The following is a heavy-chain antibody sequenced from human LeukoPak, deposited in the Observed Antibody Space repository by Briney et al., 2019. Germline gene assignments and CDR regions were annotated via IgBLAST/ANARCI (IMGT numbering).Heavy chain of an antibody. CDR2: TYYRSNWYN. CDR1: GDSVSSKSAA. CDR3: ARDWEQPNYYFGMDV. V-gene: IGHV6-1*01. Sequence: SQTLSLTCAISGDSVSSKSAAWNWIRQSPSRGLEWLGRTYYRSNWYNDYAESVKSRITVTADPAKNHISRHLNALTPEYTAVYYCARDWEQPNYYFGMDVWGQGTTVTVSS. D-gene: IGHD1/OR15-1a*01. J-gene: IGHJ6*02.